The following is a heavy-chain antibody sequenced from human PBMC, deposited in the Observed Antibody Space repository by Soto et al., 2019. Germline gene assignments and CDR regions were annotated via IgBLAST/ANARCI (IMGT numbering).Heavy chain of an antibody. D-gene: IGHD2-21*02. Sequence: QVQLVESGGGVVQPGRSLRLSCAASGFTFSSYAMHWVRQAPGKGLEWVAVIAYDGSNKYYAHSVKARFPISRDNSKNTLDLQRNSLRAEDTAVYYCARDPVAYCGGDCRTFDYWGQGTLVTVSS. CDR1: GFTFSSYA. CDR3: ARDPVAYCGGDCRTFDY. CDR2: IAYDGSNK. J-gene: IGHJ4*02. V-gene: IGHV3-30-3*01.